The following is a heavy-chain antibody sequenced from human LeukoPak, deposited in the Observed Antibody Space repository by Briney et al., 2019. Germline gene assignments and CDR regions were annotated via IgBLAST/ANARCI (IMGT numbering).Heavy chain of an antibody. D-gene: IGHD1-26*01. V-gene: IGHV3-74*01. Sequence: GGSLRLSCAASGFTFSSYWMHWVRQPPGKGLVWVSRINGDGSSTRYADSVKGRFTVSRDNAKNTLYLQMNSLRAEDTAVYYCARSTLTHGRFDPWGQGTLVTVSS. CDR3: ARSTLTHGRFDP. J-gene: IGHJ5*02. CDR1: GFTFSSYW. CDR2: INGDGSST.